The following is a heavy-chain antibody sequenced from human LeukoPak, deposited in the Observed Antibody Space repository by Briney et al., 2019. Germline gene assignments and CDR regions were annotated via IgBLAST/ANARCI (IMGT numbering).Heavy chain of an antibody. CDR1: GFTFSSYA. D-gene: IGHD4-17*01. CDR2: ISGSGGST. CDR3: ARVLWNGDYPRFDY. Sequence: PGGSLRLSCAASGFTFSSYAMSWVRQAPGKGLEWVSAISGSGGSTYYADSVKGRFTISTDNSKNTLYLQMNSLRAEDTAVYYCARVLWNGDYPRFDYWGQGTLVTVSS. J-gene: IGHJ4*02. V-gene: IGHV3-23*01.